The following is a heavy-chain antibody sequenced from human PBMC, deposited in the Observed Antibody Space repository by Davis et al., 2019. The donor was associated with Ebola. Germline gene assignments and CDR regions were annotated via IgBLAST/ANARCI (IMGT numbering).Heavy chain of an antibody. J-gene: IGHJ4*02. D-gene: IGHD3-10*01. CDR3: AGMHGFGEGWPGY. CDR1: VGTFSSYT. Sequence: AASVKVSCKASVGTFSSYTISWVRQAPGQGLEWMGRIIPILGIANYAQKFQGRVTITADKSTSTAYMELSSLRSEDTAVYYCAGMHGFGEGWPGYWGQGTLVTVSS. CDR2: IIPILGIA. V-gene: IGHV1-69*02.